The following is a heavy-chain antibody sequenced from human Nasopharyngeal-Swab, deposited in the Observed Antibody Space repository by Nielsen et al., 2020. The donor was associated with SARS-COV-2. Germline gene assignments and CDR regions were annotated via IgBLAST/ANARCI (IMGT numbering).Heavy chain of an antibody. CDR2: IYTSGGT. J-gene: IGHJ4*02. Sequence: SETLSLTCTVSGGSISSYYWSWIRQPAGKGLEWIGRIYTSGGTNSNPSLRSRVTMSVDTSKKLFSLRLSSVTATDTAVYYCARGYGSFPYYFDHWGQGTLVTVSS. V-gene: IGHV4-4*07. D-gene: IGHD1-26*01. CDR3: ARGYGSFPYYFDH. CDR1: GGSISSYY.